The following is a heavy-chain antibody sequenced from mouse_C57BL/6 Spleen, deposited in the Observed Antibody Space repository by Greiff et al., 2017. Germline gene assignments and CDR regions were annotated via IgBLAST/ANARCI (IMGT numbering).Heavy chain of an antibody. Sequence: VQLQQSGPELVKPGASVKMSCTASGYTFTDYNMHWVQQSPGKSLEWIGYINPNNGGTSYNQKFKGKGTLTVNKSSSTAYMELRSLTSEDSAVYYCTNARGEDYDGFYYAMDYWGQGTSVTVSS. CDR1: GYTFTDYN. V-gene: IGHV1-22*01. D-gene: IGHD2-4*01. CDR2: INPNNGGT. CDR3: TNARGEDYDGFYYAMDY. J-gene: IGHJ4*01.